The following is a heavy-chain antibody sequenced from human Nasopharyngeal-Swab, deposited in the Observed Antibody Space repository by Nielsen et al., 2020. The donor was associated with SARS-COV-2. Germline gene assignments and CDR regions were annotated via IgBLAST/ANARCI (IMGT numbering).Heavy chain of an antibody. CDR3: ARKYGSGSYIGFDP. CDR2: ISYSGAT. D-gene: IGHD3-10*01. Sequence: SETLSLTCTVSGGSIDTYYWYWIRQPPGKELEWIGYISYSGATKYNPSLEGRVTISLDTSKNQFFLRLSAVTAADTAVYFCARKYGSGSYIGFDPWGQGTLVTVSS. V-gene: IGHV4-59*01. J-gene: IGHJ5*02. CDR1: GGSIDTYY.